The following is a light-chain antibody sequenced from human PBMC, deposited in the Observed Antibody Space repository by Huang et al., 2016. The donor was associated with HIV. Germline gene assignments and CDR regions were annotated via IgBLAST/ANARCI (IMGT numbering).Light chain of an antibody. CDR2: AAS. J-gene: IGKJ3*01. CDR3: QQSYSNTFT. CDR1: QSISSY. V-gene: IGKV1-39*01. Sequence: DIQMTQSPSSLSASVGDRVIITCRASQSISSYLNWYQQQPWKAPNPRIYAASSLQSGVPSRFSGSGSGTDFTLTIRSLQPEDFATYYCQQSYSNTFTFGAGTKVDVK.